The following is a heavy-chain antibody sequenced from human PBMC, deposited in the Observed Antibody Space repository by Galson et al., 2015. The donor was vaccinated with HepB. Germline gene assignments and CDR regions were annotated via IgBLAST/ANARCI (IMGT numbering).Heavy chain of an antibody. Sequence: SLRLSCAASGFTFTIYAIHWVRQAPGKGLEWVTVISYDGSNKYYADSVKGRFTISRDNSKNTVHLQMNNLRAEDTAVYYCARDLGASGYCSSSRCYFEYGMDVWGQWTTVTVSS. CDR2: ISYDGSNK. CDR1: GFTFTIYA. D-gene: IGHD2-2*01. V-gene: IGHV3-30-3*01. J-gene: IGHJ6*02. CDR3: ARDLGASGYCSSSRCYFEYGMDV.